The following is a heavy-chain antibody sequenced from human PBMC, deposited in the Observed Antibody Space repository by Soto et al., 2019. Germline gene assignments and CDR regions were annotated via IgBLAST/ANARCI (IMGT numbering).Heavy chain of an antibody. J-gene: IGHJ4*02. CDR1: SGSISSSNW. CDR2: IYHSGST. V-gene: IGHV4-4*02. Sequence: SSETLSLTCAVSSGSISSSNWWSWVRQPPGKGLEWIGEIYHSGSTNYNPSLKSRVTISVDKSKNQFSLKLSSVTAADTAVYYCARKGPYCSGGSCYADFDYWGQGTLVTVSS. D-gene: IGHD2-15*01. CDR3: ARKGPYCSGGSCYADFDY.